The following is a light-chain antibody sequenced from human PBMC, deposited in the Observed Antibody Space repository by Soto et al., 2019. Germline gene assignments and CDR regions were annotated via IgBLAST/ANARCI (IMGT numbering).Light chain of an antibody. CDR3: QQRSNWPPT. Sequence: EIVLTQSPATLSLSPGERATLSCRASQSVSSYLAWYQQKPGQAPRLLIYDASNRATGIPARFSGSGSGTDFALTISSLEPEDFAVYYCQQRSNWPPTFGGGPNVEIK. CDR1: QSVSSY. V-gene: IGKV3-11*01. J-gene: IGKJ4*01. CDR2: DAS.